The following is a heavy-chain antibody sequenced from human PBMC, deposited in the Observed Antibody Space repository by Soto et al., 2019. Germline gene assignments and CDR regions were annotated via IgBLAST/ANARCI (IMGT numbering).Heavy chain of an antibody. J-gene: IGHJ6*02. Sequence: SVKVSCKASGSGFISSGIQWVRQAHGQRLEWIGWIVVASGQTNYAQNFRGRVAITRDTSTATAYIELTGLTSEDTAVYFCSADRPDIGVGWWVWGQGTTVPVSS. V-gene: IGHV1-58*02. CDR3: SADRPDIGVGWWV. CDR1: GSGFISSG. CDR2: IVVASGQT. D-gene: IGHD2-15*01.